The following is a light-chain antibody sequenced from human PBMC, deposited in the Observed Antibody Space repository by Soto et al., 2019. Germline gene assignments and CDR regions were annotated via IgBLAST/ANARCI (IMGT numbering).Light chain of an antibody. CDR2: DDS. Sequence: SYELTQPPSVSVAPGQTARITCGGNNIGSKSVHWYQQKPGQAPVLVVYDDSDRPSAIPERFSGSNSGNTATLTISRVEAGDEADYYCQVWDSSSVVFGGGTKLTVL. CDR3: QVWDSSSVV. V-gene: IGLV3-21*02. J-gene: IGLJ2*01. CDR1: NIGSKS.